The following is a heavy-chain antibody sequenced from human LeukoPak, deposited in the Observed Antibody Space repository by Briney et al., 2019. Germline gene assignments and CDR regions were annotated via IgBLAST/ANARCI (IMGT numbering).Heavy chain of an antibody. D-gene: IGHD6-13*01. CDR3: ARAPMGAAALY. J-gene: IGHJ4*02. V-gene: IGHV1-8*01. CDR2: VNPNSGNT. Sequence: ASVKVSCKASGYTFTSFDINWVRQATGQGLEWMGWVNPNSGNTGYAQKFQGRVTMTRDTSISTAYMELSSLRSDDTAFYYCARAPMGAAALYWGQGTLVTVSS. CDR1: GYTFTSFD.